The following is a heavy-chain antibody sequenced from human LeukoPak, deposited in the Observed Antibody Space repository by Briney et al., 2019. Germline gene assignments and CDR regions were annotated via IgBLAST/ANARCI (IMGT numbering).Heavy chain of an antibody. Sequence: GRSLRLSCAASGFTFSSYAMHWVRQAPGKGLEWVAVISYDGSNKYYADSVKGRFTISRDNSKNTLYLQMNSLRAEDTAVHYCARGPQVLRYFDWLERGSYYDYWGQGTLVTVSS. J-gene: IGHJ4*02. CDR2: ISYDGSNK. CDR3: ARGPQVLRYFDWLERGSYYDY. V-gene: IGHV3-30-3*01. CDR1: GFTFSSYA. D-gene: IGHD3-9*01.